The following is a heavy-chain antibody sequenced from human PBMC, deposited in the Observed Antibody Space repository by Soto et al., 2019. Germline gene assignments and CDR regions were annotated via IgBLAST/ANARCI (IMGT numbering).Heavy chain of an antibody. J-gene: IGHJ5*02. Sequence: EVQLVESGGGLVKPGGSLRLSCAASGFTFSSYSMNWVRQAPGKGLEWVSSISSSSSYIYYADSVKGRFTISRDNAKNSLYLQMNSLRAEDTAVYYCARDRYLSGSPNWFDPWGQGTLVTVSS. D-gene: IGHD6-13*01. CDR3: ARDRYLSGSPNWFDP. CDR1: GFTFSSYS. CDR2: ISSSSSYI. V-gene: IGHV3-21*01.